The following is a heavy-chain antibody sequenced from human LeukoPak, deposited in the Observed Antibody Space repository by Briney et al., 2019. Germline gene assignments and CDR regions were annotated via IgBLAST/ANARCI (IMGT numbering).Heavy chain of an antibody. CDR1: GFTFSSYW. Sequence: GGSLRLSCAASGFTFSSYWMSWVRQAPGKGLEWVANIKQDGSEKYYVDSVKGRFTISRDNAKNSLYLQMNSLRAEDTAVYYCARATLGYCSSTSCYTGYIDYWGQGTLVTVSS. D-gene: IGHD2-2*02. CDR2: IKQDGSEK. V-gene: IGHV3-7*01. J-gene: IGHJ4*02. CDR3: ARATLGYCSSTSCYTGYIDY.